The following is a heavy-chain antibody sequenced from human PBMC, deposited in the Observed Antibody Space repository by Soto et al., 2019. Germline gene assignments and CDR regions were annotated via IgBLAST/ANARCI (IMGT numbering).Heavy chain of an antibody. V-gene: IGHV2-5*02. J-gene: IGHJ5*02. CDR2: IYWDDSK. Sequence: QITLKESGPALVKPTQTLTLTCTFSGFSLSTSPVAVGWIRQPPGKALEWLAIIYWDDSKHYSPSLKSRLTITKDTTKNQVVLTMTNMDPVDTATYYCVHRGRSSGLGGDNWFDPWGQGTLVTVSS. CDR3: VHRGRSSGLGGDNWFDP. CDR1: GFSLSTSPVA. D-gene: IGHD6-19*01.